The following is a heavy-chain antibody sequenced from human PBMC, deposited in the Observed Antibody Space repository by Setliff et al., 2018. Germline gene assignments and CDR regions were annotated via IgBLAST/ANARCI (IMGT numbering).Heavy chain of an antibody. CDR3: ARGINWYFDL. D-gene: IGHD3-16*01. Sequence: GESLKISCATSGYNFNSHWIAWVRQVPGGGLEWMGLIFPADSETRYSPSFQGQFTMSVDTSINTAYLQWNSLKASDTALYYCARGINWYFDLWGRGTLVTVSS. V-gene: IGHV5-51*01. J-gene: IGHJ2*01. CDR1: GYNFNSHW. CDR2: IFPADSET.